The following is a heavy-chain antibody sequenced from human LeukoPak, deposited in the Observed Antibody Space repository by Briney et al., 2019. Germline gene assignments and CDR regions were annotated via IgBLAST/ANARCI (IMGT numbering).Heavy chain of an antibody. V-gene: IGHV3-48*03. J-gene: IGHJ4*02. CDR2: ISSSGSTI. D-gene: IGHD5-18*01. CDR1: GFTLSSYE. CDR3: AILVDTAMPYFDY. Sequence: QSGGSLRLSCAASGFTLSSYEMNWVRQAPGKGLEGVSYISSSGSTIYYADSMKGRFTISRDNAKNSLYLQMNSLRAEDTAVYYCAILVDTAMPYFDYWGQGTLVTVSS.